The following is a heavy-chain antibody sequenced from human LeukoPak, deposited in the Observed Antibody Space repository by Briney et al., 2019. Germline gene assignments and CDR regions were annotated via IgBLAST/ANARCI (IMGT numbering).Heavy chain of an antibody. CDR2: IYYSGST. J-gene: IGHJ6*02. CDR3: ARTRGSVGYYYYGMDV. Sequence: SETLSLTCTVSGGSISSYYWSWIRQPPGKGLEWIGDIYYSGSTNYNPSLKSRVTISVDTSKNPFSLKLSSVTAADTAVYYCARTRGSVGYYYYGMDVWGQGTTVTVSS. V-gene: IGHV4-59*01. CDR1: GGSISSYY. D-gene: IGHD1-26*01.